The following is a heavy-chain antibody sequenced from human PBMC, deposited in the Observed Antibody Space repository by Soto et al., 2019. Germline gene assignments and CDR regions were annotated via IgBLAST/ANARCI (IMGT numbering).Heavy chain of an antibody. CDR1: GFTFSSYS. J-gene: IGHJ3*02. CDR3: ASERMYSSGRTEGAFDI. CDR2: ISSSSSYI. Sequence: GGSLRLSCAASGFTFSSYSMNWVRQAPGKGLEWVSSISSSSSYIYYADSVKGRFTISRDNAKNSLYLQMNSLRAEDTAVYYCASERMYSSGRTEGAFDIWGQGTMVTVSS. V-gene: IGHV3-21*01. D-gene: IGHD6-19*01.